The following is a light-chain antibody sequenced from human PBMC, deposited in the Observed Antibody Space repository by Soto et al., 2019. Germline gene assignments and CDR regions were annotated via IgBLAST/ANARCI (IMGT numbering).Light chain of an antibody. V-gene: IGKV3-15*01. CDR2: DAS. Sequence: EIALTQSPATLSVSPGGGTTLSCRASLRIGNKLAWYQQKPGQVHRLHIYDASYRASGVPVQFSGSGSGTEFTLTIRSLQSGDFAIYYCQLYTSWPLTFAGGTKVEI. CDR3: QLYTSWPLT. CDR1: LRIGNK. J-gene: IGKJ4*01.